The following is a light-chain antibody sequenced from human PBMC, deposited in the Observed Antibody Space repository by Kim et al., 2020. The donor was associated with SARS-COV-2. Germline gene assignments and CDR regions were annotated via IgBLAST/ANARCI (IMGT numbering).Light chain of an antibody. V-gene: IGKV1-33*01. Sequence: DIQMTQSPSSLSASIGDRVTITCQASQDIANYLSWYQQKSGKAPRLLIYDASNLATGVPGRFSGSASGTDFTLTINSLQPEDIATYYCQEYDDLFTFGPGTKVDIK. J-gene: IGKJ3*01. CDR3: QEYDDLFT. CDR2: DAS. CDR1: QDIANY.